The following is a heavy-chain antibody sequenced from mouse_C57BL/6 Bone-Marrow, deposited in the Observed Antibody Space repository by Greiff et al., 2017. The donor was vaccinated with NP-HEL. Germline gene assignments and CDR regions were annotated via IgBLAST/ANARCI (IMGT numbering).Heavy chain of an antibody. V-gene: IGHV1-66*01. CDR1: GYSFTSYY. CDR3: ARDYYGSINFDY. Sequence: QVQLQQSGPELVKPGASVKISCKASGYSFTSYYIHWVKQRPGQGLEWIGWIYPGSGNTKYNEKFKGKATLTADTSSSTAYMQLSSLTSEDSAVYYCARDYYGSINFDYWGQGTTLTASS. J-gene: IGHJ2*01. D-gene: IGHD1-1*01. CDR2: IYPGSGNT.